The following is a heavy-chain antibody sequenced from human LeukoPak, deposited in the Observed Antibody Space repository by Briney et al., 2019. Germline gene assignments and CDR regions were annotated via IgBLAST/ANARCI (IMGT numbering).Heavy chain of an antibody. CDR3: AEDPVWVGTAIPSY. Sequence: GGSLRLSCAASGFTFSSYAMSWVRQAPGKGLEWVSAISGSGGSTYYADSVKGRFTISRDHSKNTLYPKMNSQRDEDTGGYYCAEDPVWVGTAIPSYWGRGTLVTVSS. V-gene: IGHV3-23*01. CDR2: ISGSGGST. J-gene: IGHJ4*02. D-gene: IGHD2-21*02. CDR1: GFTFSSYA.